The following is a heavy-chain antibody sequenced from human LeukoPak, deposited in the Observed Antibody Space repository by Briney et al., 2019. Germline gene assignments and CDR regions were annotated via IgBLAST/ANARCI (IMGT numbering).Heavy chain of an antibody. CDR1: GGTFSSYA. V-gene: IGHV1-69*01. Sequence: GSSVKVSCKASGGTFSSYAISWVRQAPGQGLEWMGGIIPIFGTANYAQKFQGRVTITADESTSTAYMELSSLRSEDTAVYYCARDVAGDGESYAFDIWGQGTMVTVSS. CDR2: IIPIFGTA. CDR3: ARDVAGDGESYAFDI. D-gene: IGHD3-10*01. J-gene: IGHJ3*02.